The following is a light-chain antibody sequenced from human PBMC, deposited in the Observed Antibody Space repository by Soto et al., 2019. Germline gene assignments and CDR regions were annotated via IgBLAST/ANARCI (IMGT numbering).Light chain of an antibody. CDR1: QSVSTRY. Sequence: EMVLKQAPGTLSLPPGERATLSCRASQSVSTRYLAWYQQKPCQAPRLLISGASTRATGTPDRFSGSASGTDLTLTISRLEPEVLAVYYCQQYGNSRWTFGQGTKVEIK. CDR2: GAS. CDR3: QQYGNSRWT. J-gene: IGKJ1*01. V-gene: IGKV3-20*01.